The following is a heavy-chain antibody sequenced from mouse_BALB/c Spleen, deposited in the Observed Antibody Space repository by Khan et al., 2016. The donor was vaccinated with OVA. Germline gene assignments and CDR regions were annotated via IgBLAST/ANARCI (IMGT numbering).Heavy chain of an antibody. V-gene: IGHV14-3*02. D-gene: IGHD4-1*01. CDR2: IDPANDNS. CDR3: APAGTGDYFDY. CDR1: GFNIKDTH. Sequence: VQLKESGAELVKPGASVKLSCTASGFNIKDTHMHWVKQRPEPGLGWIGRIDPANDNSKYDPRFQGKASIPPDTPPNPPYLHRSSLTSEDTAVYYCAPAGTGDYFDYWGQGTTLTVSS. J-gene: IGHJ2*01.